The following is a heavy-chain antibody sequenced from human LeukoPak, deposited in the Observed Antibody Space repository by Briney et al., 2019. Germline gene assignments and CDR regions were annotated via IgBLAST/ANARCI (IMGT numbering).Heavy chain of an antibody. Sequence: SETLSLTCAVSGGSISSGGYSWSWIRQPPGKGLEWIGYIYHSGSTCYNPSLKSRVTISVDRSKNQFSLKLSSVTAADTAVYYCARDRTDCSGGSCYSYWFDPWGQGTLVTVSS. D-gene: IGHD2-15*01. V-gene: IGHV4-30-2*01. CDR1: GGSISSGGYS. CDR3: ARDRTDCSGGSCYSYWFDP. J-gene: IGHJ5*02. CDR2: IYHSGST.